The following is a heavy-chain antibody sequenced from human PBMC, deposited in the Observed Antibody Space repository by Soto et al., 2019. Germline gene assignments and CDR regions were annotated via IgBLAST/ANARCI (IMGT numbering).Heavy chain of an antibody. V-gene: IGHV4-4*02. D-gene: IGHD2-15*01. J-gene: IGHJ5*02. CDR2: IYHSGTT. CDR1: SASISSGNW. CDR3: ASRYCSGDTCYSWFDP. Sequence: SETLSLTCAVSSASISSGNWWSWVRQPPGKGLEWIGEIYHSGTTNYNPSLKSRVTISVDKSKNHFSLKLSSVTAADTAVYYCASRYCSGDTCYSWFDPWGQGTLVT.